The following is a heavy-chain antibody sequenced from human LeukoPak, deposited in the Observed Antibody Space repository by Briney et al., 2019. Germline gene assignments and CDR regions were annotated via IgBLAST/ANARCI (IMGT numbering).Heavy chain of an antibody. V-gene: IGHV3-53*01. J-gene: IGHJ6*04. Sequence: GGSLRLSCAASVFTLSSNYMSSVRQAPGKGLEWVSVIYSGGSTYYADSVKGRFTISRDNAKNSLYLQMNSLRAEDTAVYYCAELGITMIGGVWGKGTTVTISS. CDR3: AELGITMIGGV. CDR2: IYSGGST. CDR1: VFTLSSNY. D-gene: IGHD3-10*02.